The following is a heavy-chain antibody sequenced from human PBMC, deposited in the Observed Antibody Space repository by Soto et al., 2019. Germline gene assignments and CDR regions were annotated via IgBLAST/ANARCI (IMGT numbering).Heavy chain of an antibody. Sequence: GGSLRLSCAASGFTFSSYAMHWVRQAPGKGLEWVAAISFDGNNKYYADSVEGRFTISRDNSKSTLFLQMNSLRAEDTAVYYCANGRNGYDSSAHEFDYWGQGTLVTVSS. CDR3: ANGRNGYDSSAHEFDY. V-gene: IGHV3-30*18. J-gene: IGHJ4*02. CDR1: GFTFSSYA. CDR2: ISFDGNNK. D-gene: IGHD3-22*01.